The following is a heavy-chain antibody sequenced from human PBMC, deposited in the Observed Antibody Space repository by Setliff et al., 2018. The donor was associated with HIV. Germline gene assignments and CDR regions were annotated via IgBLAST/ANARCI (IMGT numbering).Heavy chain of an antibody. CDR2: IYYSGST. CDR1: GGSISSGGYY. J-gene: IGHJ4*03. V-gene: IGHV4-31*03. D-gene: IGHD3-22*01. CDR3: ARDLSGYTFDY. Sequence: PSETLSLTCTVSGGSISSGGYYWSWIRQHPGKGLEWIGYIYYSGSTYYNPSLKSRVTISVDTSKNQFSLKLSSVTAADTAVYFCARDLSGYTFDYWGHGTLVTVSS.